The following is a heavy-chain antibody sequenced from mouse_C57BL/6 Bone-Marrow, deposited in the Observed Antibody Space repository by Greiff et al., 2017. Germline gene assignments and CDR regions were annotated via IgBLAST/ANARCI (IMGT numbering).Heavy chain of an antibody. D-gene: IGHD1-1*02. CDR3: ARGGNYRYFDV. J-gene: IGHJ1*03. CDR2: IHPNSGST. Sequence: QVQLQQPGAELVKPGASVKLSCKASGYTFTSYWMHWVKQRPGQGLEWIGMIHPNSGSTNYNEKFKSKATLTVDKSSSTAYMQLSSLTSGDSAVYYCARGGNYRYFDVWGTGTTVTVSS. CDR1: GYTFTSYW. V-gene: IGHV1-64*01.